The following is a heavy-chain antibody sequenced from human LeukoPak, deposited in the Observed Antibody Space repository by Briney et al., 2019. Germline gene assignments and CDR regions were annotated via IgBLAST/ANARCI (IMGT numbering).Heavy chain of an antibody. D-gene: IGHD3-10*01. CDR1: GGPFSGYY. CDR3: ARARPSITMVRERSRFDY. V-gene: IGHV4-34*01. CDR2: INHSGST. Sequence: SETLSLTCAVYGGPFSGYYWRWIRQPPGKGLEWIGEINHSGSTNYNPSLKSRVTVSVDTSKNQFSLKLSSVNAADTAVYYWARARPSITMVRERSRFDYWGQGTLVTVSS. J-gene: IGHJ4*02.